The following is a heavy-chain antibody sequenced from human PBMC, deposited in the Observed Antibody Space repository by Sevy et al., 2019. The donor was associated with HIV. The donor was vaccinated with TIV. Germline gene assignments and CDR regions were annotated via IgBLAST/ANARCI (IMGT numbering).Heavy chain of an antibody. CDR3: ARAVGVDCSSTSCYARPPRKTAGNSDWFDP. CDR2: INPNSGGT. V-gene: IGHV1-2*02. Sequence: ASVKVSCKASGYTFTGYYMHWVRQAPGQGLEWMGWINPNSGGTNYAQKFQGRVTMTRDTSISTAYMELSRLRSDDTAGYYGARAVGVDCSSTSCYARPPRKTAGNSDWFDPWGQGTLVTVSS. J-gene: IGHJ5*02. D-gene: IGHD2-2*01. CDR1: GYTFTGYY.